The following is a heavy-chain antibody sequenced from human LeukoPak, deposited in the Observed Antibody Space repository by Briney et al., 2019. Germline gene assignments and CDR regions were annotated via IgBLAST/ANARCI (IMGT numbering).Heavy chain of an antibody. CDR2: TKSKTDGGTT. D-gene: IGHD1-26*01. J-gene: IGHJ4*02. Sequence: GGPVSSSWEASGFTSINAWRSGVGQAPGKGRGWVGRTKSKTDGGTTDYAAPVKGRFTISRDDSKNTLYLQMNSLKTEDTAVYYCTTNEWELLRVDYWGQGTLVTVSS. CDR1: GFTSINAW. V-gene: IGHV3-15*01. CDR3: TTNEWELLRVDY.